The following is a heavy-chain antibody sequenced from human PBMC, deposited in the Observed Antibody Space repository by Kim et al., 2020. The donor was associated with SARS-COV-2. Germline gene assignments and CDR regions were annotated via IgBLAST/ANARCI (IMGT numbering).Heavy chain of an antibody. CDR2: ISSDGGST. Sequence: GGSLRLSCAASGFTFSSYAMHWVRQAPGKGLEYVSAISSDGGSTYYANSVKGRFTISRDNSKNTLYLQMGSLRAEDMAVYYCARGAIYGSGSFGFDYWGQGTLVTVSS. D-gene: IGHD3-10*01. J-gene: IGHJ4*02. CDR3: ARGAIYGSGSFGFDY. CDR1: GFTFSSYA. V-gene: IGHV3-64*01.